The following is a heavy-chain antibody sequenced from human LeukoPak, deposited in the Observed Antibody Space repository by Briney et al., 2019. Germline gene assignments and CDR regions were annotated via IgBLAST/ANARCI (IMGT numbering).Heavy chain of an antibody. D-gene: IGHD3-10*01. J-gene: IGHJ4*02. CDR1: GDSTSSDDYY. Sequence: PSETLSLTCTVSGDSTSSDDYYWSWIRQPAGKGLEWIGRFSASGNSNYNPSLKSRVTISVDTSKNQFSLKLSSVTAADTAVYYCARMGGVLWFGPGGYFDYWGQGTLVTVSS. CDR2: FSASGNS. V-gene: IGHV4-61*02. CDR3: ARMGGVLWFGPGGYFDY.